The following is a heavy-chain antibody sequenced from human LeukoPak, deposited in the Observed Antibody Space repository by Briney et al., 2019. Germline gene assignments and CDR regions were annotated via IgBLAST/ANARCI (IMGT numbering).Heavy chain of an antibody. V-gene: IGHV3-23*01. D-gene: IGHD2-2*01. Sequence: GGSLRLSCAASGFTFSSYAMSWVRQAPGKGLEWVSAISDSGGSTYYADSVKGRFSISRDNSKNTLYLQMNSLRAEDTAVYYCAKDIVVVPAAIRFDYWGQGTLVTVSS. CDR3: AKDIVVVPAAIRFDY. CDR2: ISDSGGST. J-gene: IGHJ4*02. CDR1: GFTFSSYA.